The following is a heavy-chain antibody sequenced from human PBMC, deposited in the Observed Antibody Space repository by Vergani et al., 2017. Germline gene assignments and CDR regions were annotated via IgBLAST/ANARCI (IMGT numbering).Heavy chain of an antibody. CDR1: GFTFSSYA. J-gene: IGHJ6*03. Sequence: EVQLLESGGGLVQPGGSLRLSCAASGFTFSSYAMSWVRQAPGKGLEWVSAISGSGGSTYYADSVKGRFTISRDNSKNTLYLQTNSLRAEDTAVYYCAKAKGYYYYYYMDVWGKGTTVTVSS. CDR2: ISGSGGST. V-gene: IGHV3-23*01. CDR3: AKAKGYYYYYYMDV.